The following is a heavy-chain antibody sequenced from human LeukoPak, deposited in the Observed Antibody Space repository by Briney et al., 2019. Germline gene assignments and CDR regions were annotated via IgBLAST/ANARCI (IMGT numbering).Heavy chain of an antibody. CDR3: ASDVSGYAFDI. J-gene: IGHJ3*02. D-gene: IGHD1-1*01. Sequence: ASVKVSCKASGYTFTSYAINWVRQTPGQGLEWMGWINTNTGNPTYAQGFTGRFVFSLDTSVTTAYLQSSSLKAEDTAVYYCASDVSGYAFDIWGQGTMVTVSS. V-gene: IGHV7-4-1*02. CDR1: GYTFTSYA. CDR2: INTNTGNP.